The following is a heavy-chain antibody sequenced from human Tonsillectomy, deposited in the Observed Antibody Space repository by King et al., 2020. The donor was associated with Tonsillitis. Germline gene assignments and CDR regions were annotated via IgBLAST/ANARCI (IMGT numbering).Heavy chain of an antibody. J-gene: IGHJ4*02. CDR2: IDPSDSYT. V-gene: IGHV5-10-1*03. CDR1: GYSFTSYW. CDR3: ARRIDYGDYVGLDY. Sequence: QLVQSGAEVKKPGESLRISCQGSGYSFTSYWINWVRQMPGKGLEWMGTIDPSDSYTNYTPSFQGHVTISADKSISTAYLQWSSLKASDTAIYYCARRIDYGDYVGLDYWGQGTLVTVSS. D-gene: IGHD4-17*01.